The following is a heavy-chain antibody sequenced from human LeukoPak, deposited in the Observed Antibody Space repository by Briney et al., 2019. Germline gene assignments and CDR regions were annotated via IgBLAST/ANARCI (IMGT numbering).Heavy chain of an antibody. V-gene: IGHV4-31*03. CDR3: ARRQGLHVFKAHAFDI. J-gene: IGHJ3*02. CDR1: GGSISSGGYY. CDR2: IYYSGST. D-gene: IGHD4-11*01. Sequence: PSETLSLTCTVSGGSISSGGYYWSWIRQHPGKGLEWIGYIYYSGSTYYNPSLKSRVTISVDTSKNQFSLKLSSVTAADTAVYYCARRQGLHVFKAHAFDIWGQGTMVTVSS.